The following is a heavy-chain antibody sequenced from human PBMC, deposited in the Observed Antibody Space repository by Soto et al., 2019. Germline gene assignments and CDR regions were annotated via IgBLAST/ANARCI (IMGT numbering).Heavy chain of an antibody. CDR3: ARVVHITAPGCGSKY. J-gene: IGHJ4*02. CDR2: MNPTSGST. V-gene: IGHV1-46*03. Sequence: ASVKVSCKASGYTFSSYFMHWVRRAPGQGLEWMGVMNPTSGSTSYAQNFQGRFTMTRDTSTSTVYMELSSLTSEDTAVYYCARVVHITAPGCGSKYWGQGTLVTVSS. CDR1: GYTFSSYF. D-gene: IGHD6-13*01.